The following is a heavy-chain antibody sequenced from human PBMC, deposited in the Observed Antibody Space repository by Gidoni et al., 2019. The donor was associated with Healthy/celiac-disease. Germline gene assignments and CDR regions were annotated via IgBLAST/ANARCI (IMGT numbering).Heavy chain of an antibody. CDR3: ARGQQWLVPDY. CDR1: GGSISSYY. Sequence: QVQLQESGPGLVKPSETLSLTCTVYGGSISSYYWSWIRQPPGKGLEWIGYIYYSGSTNYNPSLKSRVTISVDTSKNQFSLKLSSVTAADTAVYYCARGQQWLVPDYWGQGTLVTVSS. V-gene: IGHV4-59*01. D-gene: IGHD6-19*01. CDR2: IYYSGST. J-gene: IGHJ4*02.